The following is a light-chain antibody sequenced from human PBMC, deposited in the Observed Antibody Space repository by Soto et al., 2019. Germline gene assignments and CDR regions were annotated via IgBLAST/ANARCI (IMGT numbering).Light chain of an antibody. Sequence: DIQMTQSPSSLSASVGDRVTITCRASQSISNYLAWYQQKPGTAPKLLIYTASSLQRGVPSRFSGSGSGTEFTLTISSLQPDDFATYFCQQSYSTPPWTFGQGTKVDNK. V-gene: IGKV1-5*03. CDR1: QSISNY. J-gene: IGKJ1*01. CDR2: TAS. CDR3: QQSYSTPPWT.